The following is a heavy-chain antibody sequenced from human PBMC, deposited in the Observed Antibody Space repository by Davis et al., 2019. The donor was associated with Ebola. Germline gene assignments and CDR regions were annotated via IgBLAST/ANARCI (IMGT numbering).Heavy chain of an antibody. V-gene: IGHV3-23*01. J-gene: IGHJ6*02. CDR3: AKAVTIFIGYYYYGMDV. CDR1: GFTFSSYW. Sequence: PGGSLRLSCAASGFTFSSYWMHWVRQAPGKGLEWVSAISGSGGSTYYADSVKGRFTISRDNSKNTLYLQMNSLRAEDTAVYYCAKAVTIFIGYYYYGMDVWGQGTTVTVSS. CDR2: ISGSGGST. D-gene: IGHD4-17*01.